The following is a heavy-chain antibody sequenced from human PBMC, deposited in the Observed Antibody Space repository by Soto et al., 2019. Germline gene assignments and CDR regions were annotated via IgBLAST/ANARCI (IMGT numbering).Heavy chain of an antibody. CDR3: AREVVVAATGWFDP. CDR1: GGTFSSYA. J-gene: IGHJ5*02. V-gene: IGHV1-69*12. Sequence: QVQLVQSGAEVKKPGSSVKVSCKASGGTFSSYAISWVRQAPGQGLEWMGGIIPIFGTANYAQKFQGRVTIXAXEXXSTAYMEMSSLRSEDTAVYYCAREVVVAATGWFDPWGKGTLVTVSS. CDR2: IIPIFGTA. D-gene: IGHD2-15*01.